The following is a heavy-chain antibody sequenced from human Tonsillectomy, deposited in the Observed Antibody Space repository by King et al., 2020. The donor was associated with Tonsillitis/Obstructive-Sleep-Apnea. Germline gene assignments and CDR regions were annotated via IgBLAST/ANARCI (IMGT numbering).Heavy chain of an antibody. J-gene: IGHJ4*02. D-gene: IGHD2/OR15-2a*01. CDR1: GDSVSSDHW. CDR2: IYHSGST. CDR3: AREYSTSTGCSSAALDS. V-gene: IGHV4-4*02. Sequence: QLQESGPGLVKSSGTLSLTCAVSGDSVSSDHWWSWVRQPPGKGLEWIGEIYHSGSTNYDPSLKSRVTISLDKSKNHFSLRRSSVTATDTAVYYCAREYSTSTGCSSAALDSWGQGTLVTVSS.